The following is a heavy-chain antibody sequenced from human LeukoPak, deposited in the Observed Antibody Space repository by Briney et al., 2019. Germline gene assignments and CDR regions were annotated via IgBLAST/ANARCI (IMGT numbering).Heavy chain of an antibody. D-gene: IGHD5-18*01. CDR3: APGYSSRKAVCMDV. CDR2: FDPEDGET. CDR1: GYTLTELS. Sequence: GASVKVSCKVSGYTLTELSMHWVRQAPGKGLEWMGGFDPEDGETIYAQKFQGRVTMTEDTSTDTAYMELSSLRSEDTAVYYCAPGYSSRKAVCMDVWGKGTTVTVSS. V-gene: IGHV1-24*01. J-gene: IGHJ6*03.